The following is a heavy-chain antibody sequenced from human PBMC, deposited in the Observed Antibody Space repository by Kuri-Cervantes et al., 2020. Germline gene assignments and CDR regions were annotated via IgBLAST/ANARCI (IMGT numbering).Heavy chain of an antibody. Sequence: SVKVSCKASGYTFTDYYMHWVRQAPGQGLEWMGGIIPIFGTANYAQKFQGRVTITTDESTSTAYMELSSLRSEDTAVYYCARVYLYYDSSGYYLGWFDPWGQGTLVTVSS. J-gene: IGHJ5*02. V-gene: IGHV1-69*05. D-gene: IGHD3-22*01. CDR1: GYTFTDYY. CDR3: ARVYLYYDSSGYYLGWFDP. CDR2: IIPIFGTA.